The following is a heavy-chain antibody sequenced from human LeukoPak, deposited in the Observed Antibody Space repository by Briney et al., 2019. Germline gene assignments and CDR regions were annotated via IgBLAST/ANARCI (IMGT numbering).Heavy chain of an antibody. D-gene: IGHD4-17*01. CDR1: GFTFSNYA. CDR2: ITDSGVST. J-gene: IGHJ1*01. Sequence: PGGSLRLSCAASGFTFSNYAMSWVHQAPGKGLEWVSSITDSGVSTYYADSVKGRFSISRDNYKNTLYLQMSSLRAEDTAVYYCARDPNGNYVGAFDFQRWGQGTLVTVSS. V-gene: IGHV3-23*01. CDR3: ARDPNGNYVGAFDFQR.